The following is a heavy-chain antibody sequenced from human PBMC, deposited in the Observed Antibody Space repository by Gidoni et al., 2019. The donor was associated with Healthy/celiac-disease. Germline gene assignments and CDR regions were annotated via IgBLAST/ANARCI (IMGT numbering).Heavy chain of an antibody. CDR3: ARRFGDTIFGVVSWDGWFDY. Sequence: QLQLQESGPGLVKPSETLSRTCTVSGGSISSSSYYWGWIRQPPGKGLEWIGSIYSSGSTYYNPSLKSRVTISVDTSKNQFSLKLSSVTAADTAVYYCARRFGDTIFGVVSWDGWFDYWGQGTLVTVSS. J-gene: IGHJ4*02. CDR1: GGSISSSSYY. CDR2: IYSSGST. D-gene: IGHD3-3*01. V-gene: IGHV4-39*01.